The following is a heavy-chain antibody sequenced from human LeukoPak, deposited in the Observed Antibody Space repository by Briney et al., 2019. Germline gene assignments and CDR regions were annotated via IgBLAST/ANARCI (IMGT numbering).Heavy chain of an antibody. Sequence: GGSLRLSCAASGFTFSSYSMNWVRQAPGKGVEWVSSISSSCSYIYYADSVKGRFTISRDNAKNSLYLQMNSLRAEDTAVYYCARRPRITIFGEHYYYYYYMDVWGKGTTVTVSS. D-gene: IGHD3-3*01. CDR3: ARRPRITIFGEHYYYYYYMDV. V-gene: IGHV3-21*01. CDR2: ISSSCSYI. CDR1: GFTFSSYS. J-gene: IGHJ6*03.